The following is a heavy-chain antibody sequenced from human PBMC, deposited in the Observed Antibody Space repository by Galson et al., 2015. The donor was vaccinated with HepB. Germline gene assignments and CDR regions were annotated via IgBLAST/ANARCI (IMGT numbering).Heavy chain of an antibody. V-gene: IGHV3-21*01. D-gene: IGHD2-8*02. J-gene: IGHJ4*02. CDR1: GFTFSRFN. CDR3: GVAYCTAASCPGSFDY. Sequence: SLRLSCAVSGFTFSRFNMNWVRQAPGKGLEWVSSISSGGGYLFYADSVKGRFTISRDDAKNSLYLQMNSLRAEDTAVYFCGVAYCTAASCPGSFDYWGQGTLVTVSS. CDR2: ISSGGGYL.